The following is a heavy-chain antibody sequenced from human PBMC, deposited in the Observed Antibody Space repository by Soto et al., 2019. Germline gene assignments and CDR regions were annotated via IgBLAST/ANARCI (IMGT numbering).Heavy chain of an antibody. V-gene: IGHV1-69*01. J-gene: IGHJ4*02. Sequence: QVQLVQSGAEVKKPGSSVKVSCKASGGTFSSYAISWVRQAPGQGLEWMGGIIPIFGTANYAQKFQGRVKITADESTSKAYMELSSLRSEDTAVYYCARGVVITMVRGVIITGKLDYWGQGTLVTVSS. CDR2: IIPIFGTA. D-gene: IGHD3-10*01. CDR3: ARGVVITMVRGVIITGKLDY. CDR1: GGTFSSYA.